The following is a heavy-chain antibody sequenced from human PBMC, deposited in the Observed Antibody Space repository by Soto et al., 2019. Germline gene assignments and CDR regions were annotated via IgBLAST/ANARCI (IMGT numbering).Heavy chain of an antibody. D-gene: IGHD3-22*01. CDR3: ARSTYYYDSSGYYYSGITDY. CDR1: GGSISSGDYY. Sequence: QVQLQESGPGLVKPSQTLSLTCTVSGGSISSGDYYWSWIRQPPGKGLEWIGYIYYSGSTYYNPSLERRGPISVDTAKNQFSLKLSSVTAADTAVYYCARSTYYYDSSGYYYSGITDYWGQGTLVTVSS. V-gene: IGHV4-30-4*01. CDR2: IYYSGST. J-gene: IGHJ4*02.